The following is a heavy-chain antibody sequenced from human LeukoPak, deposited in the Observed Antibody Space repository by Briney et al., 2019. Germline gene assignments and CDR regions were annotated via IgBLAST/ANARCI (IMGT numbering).Heavy chain of an antibody. D-gene: IGHD5-24*01. CDR3: ARGCVEMATFDY. CDR1: GGSISSYY. CDR2: IYYSGST. Sequence: SETLSLTCTVSGGSISSYYWSWIRQPPGKGLEWIGYIYYSGSTNYNPSLKSRVTISVDTSKNQFSLKLSSVTAADTAVYYCARGCVEMATFDYWGQGTLVTVSS. J-gene: IGHJ4*02. V-gene: IGHV4-59*01.